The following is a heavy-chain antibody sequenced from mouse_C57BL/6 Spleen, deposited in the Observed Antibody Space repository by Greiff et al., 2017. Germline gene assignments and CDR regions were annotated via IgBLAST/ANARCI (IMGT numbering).Heavy chain of an antibody. V-gene: IGHV1-64*01. CDR1: GYTFTSYW. J-gene: IGHJ4*01. CDR2: IHPNSGST. Sequence: VQLQQPGAELVKPGASVKLSCKASGYTFTSYWMHWVKQRPGQGLEWIGMIHPNSGSTNYNEKFKSKATLTVDKSSSTAYMQLSSLTSEDSAVYYCARTPDYDYAMDYWGQGTSVTVSS. D-gene: IGHD2-4*01. CDR3: ARTPDYDYAMDY.